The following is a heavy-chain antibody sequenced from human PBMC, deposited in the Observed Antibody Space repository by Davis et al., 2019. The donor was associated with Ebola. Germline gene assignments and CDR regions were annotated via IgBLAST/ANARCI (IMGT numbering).Heavy chain of an antibody. CDR2: ISSNNGNT. CDR3: ASGTYYYDGSGFNFEY. Sequence: AASVKVSCKASGDTFTSYGIAWVRQAPGQGLEWMGWISSNNGNTNYAQKLQGRVTMSTDTSTSTAYMELRSLRFDDTAVYYCASGTYYYDGSGFNFEYWGQGTLVTVSS. CDR1: GDTFTSYG. D-gene: IGHD3-22*01. V-gene: IGHV1-18*04. J-gene: IGHJ4*02.